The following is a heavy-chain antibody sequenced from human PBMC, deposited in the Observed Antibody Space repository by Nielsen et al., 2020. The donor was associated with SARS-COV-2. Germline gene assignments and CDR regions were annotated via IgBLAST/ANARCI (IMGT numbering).Heavy chain of an antibody. CDR3: AGDGGGGYDIREGFDY. CDR2: IWYDGSNK. Sequence: GGSLRLSCAASGFTFSSYGMHWVRQAPGKGLEWVAVIWYDGSNKYYAAPVKGRFTISRDNSKNTLYLQMDSLRAEDTAMYYCAGDGGGGYDIREGFDYWGQGTLVTVSS. J-gene: IGHJ4*02. CDR1: GFTFSSYG. D-gene: IGHD3-9*01. V-gene: IGHV3-33*01.